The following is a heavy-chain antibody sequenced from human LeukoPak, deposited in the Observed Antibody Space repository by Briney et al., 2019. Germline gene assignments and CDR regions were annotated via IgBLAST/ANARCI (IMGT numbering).Heavy chain of an antibody. CDR2: LNPSGGST. Sequence: ASVKVSCKASGYTFTSYYMHWVRQAPGQGLEWMGILNPSGGSTSYVQKFQGRVTMTRDTSTSTVYMELSSLRSEDTAVYSCARAWSYDSSGYYYHFDYWGQGTLVTVSS. CDR1: GYTFTSYY. V-gene: IGHV1-46*01. D-gene: IGHD3-22*01. J-gene: IGHJ4*02. CDR3: ARAWSYDSSGYYYHFDY.